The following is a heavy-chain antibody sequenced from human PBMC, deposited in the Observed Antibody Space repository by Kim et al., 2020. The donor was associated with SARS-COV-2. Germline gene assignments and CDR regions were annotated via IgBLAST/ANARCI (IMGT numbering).Heavy chain of an antibody. D-gene: IGHD3-9*01. Sequence: GGSLRLSCAASGFTFSSYAMSWVRQAPGKGLEWVSAISGSGGSTYYADSVKCRFTISRDNSKNTLYLQMNSLRAEDTAVYYCAKIPGPDIAYYYYGMDVWGQGTTVTVSS. CDR3: AKIPGPDIAYYYYGMDV. V-gene: IGHV3-23*01. CDR1: GFTFSSYA. J-gene: IGHJ6*02. CDR2: ISGSGGST.